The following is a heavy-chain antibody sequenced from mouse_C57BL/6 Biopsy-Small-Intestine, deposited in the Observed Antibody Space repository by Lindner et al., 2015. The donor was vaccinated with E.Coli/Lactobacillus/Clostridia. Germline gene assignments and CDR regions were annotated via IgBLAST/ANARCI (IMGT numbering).Heavy chain of an antibody. D-gene: IGHD2-5*01. CDR3: ARSYYTNYGSMDY. V-gene: IGHV1-85*01. J-gene: IGHJ4*01. CDR2: IYPRDGSS. Sequence: VQLQESGPELVKSGASVKLSCKASGYTFTSSDINWVKQRPGQGLEWIGWIYPRDGSSKYNENFKGKATLTVDTSSSTAYMELHSLTSEDSAVYFCARSYYTNYGSMDYWGQGTSVTVSS. CDR1: GYTFTSSD.